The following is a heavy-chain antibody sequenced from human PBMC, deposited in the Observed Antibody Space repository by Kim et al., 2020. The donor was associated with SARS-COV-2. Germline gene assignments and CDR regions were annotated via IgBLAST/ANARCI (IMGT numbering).Heavy chain of an antibody. J-gene: IGHJ6*02. V-gene: IGHV3-30*04. D-gene: IGHD2-2*01. Sequence: GGSLRLSCAASGFTFSSYAMHWVRQAPGKGLEWVAAISYDGSNKYYADSVKGRFTISRDNSKNTLYLQMNSLRAEDTAVYYCARDVGSSMDVWGQGTTVTVSS. CDR2: ISYDGSNK. CDR3: ARDVGSSMDV. CDR1: GFTFSSYA.